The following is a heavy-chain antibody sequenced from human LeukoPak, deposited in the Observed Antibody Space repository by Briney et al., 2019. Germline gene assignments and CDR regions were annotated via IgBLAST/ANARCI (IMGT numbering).Heavy chain of an antibody. V-gene: IGHV4-34*01. CDR3: ARPKTVGDFDL. CDR2: INHSGST. J-gene: IGHJ2*01. CDR1: GGSFSGYY. Sequence: SETLSLTCAVYGGSFSGYYWSWIRQPPGKGLEWIGEINHSGSTNYNPSLKSRVTVSVDTSRNQFSLKLSSVTAADTAVYYCARPKTVGDFDLWGRGTLVTVSS. D-gene: IGHD3-10*01.